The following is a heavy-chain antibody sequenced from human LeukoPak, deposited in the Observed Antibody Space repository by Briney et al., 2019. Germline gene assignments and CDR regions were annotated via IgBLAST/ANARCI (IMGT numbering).Heavy chain of an antibody. V-gene: IGHV1-69*13. CDR1: GGTFSSYA. D-gene: IGHD3-22*01. CDR2: IIPIFGTA. CDR3: ARGEGYYYDSRLLGI. Sequence: ASVKVSCKASGGTFSSYAISWVRQAPGPGLEWMGGIIPIFGTANYAQKFQGRVTITADESTSTAYMELSSLRPEDTAVYYCARGEGYYYDSRLLGIWGEGTMVTVSS. J-gene: IGHJ3*02.